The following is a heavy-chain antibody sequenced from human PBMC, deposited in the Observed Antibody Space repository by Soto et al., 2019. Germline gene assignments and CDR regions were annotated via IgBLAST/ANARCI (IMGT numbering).Heavy chain of an antibody. J-gene: IGHJ4*02. Sequence: QPGGSLRLSCAASGFTFSSYAMHWVRQDPGKGLEWVSVISYGGSNKYYADSVKGRFTISRDNSKNTLYLQMNSLRAEDTAVYYCANSNWTVYDFWSGYSSGLRPYYFDYWGQGTLVTVSS. D-gene: IGHD3-3*01. V-gene: IGHV3-30-3*01. CDR3: ANSNWTVYDFWSGYSSGLRPYYFDY. CDR1: GFTFSSYA. CDR2: ISYGGSNK.